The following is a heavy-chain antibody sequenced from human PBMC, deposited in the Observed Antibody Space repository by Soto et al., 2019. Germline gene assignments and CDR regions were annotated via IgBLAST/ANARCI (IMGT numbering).Heavy chain of an antibody. CDR1: GXTFISYG. J-gene: IGHJ4*02. Sequence: LILSCADSGXTFISYGLHWVRQAPGKGLDWVAVISYDGSNKYYADPVKGRFTISRDNSKNTQYLQMNSLKMEDTAVYYCNSYPDFWGGHTPIWGQGTLVTVSS. CDR2: ISYDGSNK. V-gene: IGHV3-30*03. D-gene: IGHD3-3*01. CDR3: NSYPDFWGGHTPI.